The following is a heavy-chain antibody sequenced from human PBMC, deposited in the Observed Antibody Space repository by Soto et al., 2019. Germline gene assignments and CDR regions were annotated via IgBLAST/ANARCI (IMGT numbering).Heavy chain of an antibody. CDR2: IYYSGTT. V-gene: IGHV4-39*01. J-gene: IGHJ4*02. Sequence: SETLSLTYTVSGDSITSNSYFWAWIRQPPGKGLEWIGSIYYSGTTYYNPSLKSRVTISVDRSKNQFPLKLSSVTAADTAVYYCARHFSVDYFDYWGQGALVT. CDR1: GDSITSNSYF. CDR3: ARHFSVDYFDY.